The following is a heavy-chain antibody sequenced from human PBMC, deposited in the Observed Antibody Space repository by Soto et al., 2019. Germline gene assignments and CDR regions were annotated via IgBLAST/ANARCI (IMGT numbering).Heavy chain of an antibody. CDR3: AREPEEMAAIGFVY. D-gene: IGHD6-19*01. V-gene: IGHV3-66*01. CDR1: GFTVSSNY. CDR2: IYSGGST. J-gene: IGHJ4*02. Sequence: EVQLVESGGGLVQPGGSLRLSCAASGFTVSSNYMSWVRQAPGKGLEWGSVIYSGGSTYYGDSVKGRFTISSDHSKNTLYLQMNSLSAAGTAMYYCAREPEEMAAIGFVYWGQGTLVTVSS.